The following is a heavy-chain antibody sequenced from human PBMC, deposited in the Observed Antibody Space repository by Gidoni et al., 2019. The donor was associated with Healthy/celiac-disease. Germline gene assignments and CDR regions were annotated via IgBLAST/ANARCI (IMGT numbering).Heavy chain of an antibody. J-gene: IGHJ4*02. D-gene: IGHD2-21*02. Sequence: QVQLVQSGAEVKKPGSSVKVSCKASGGTFSSYAISWVRQAPGQGLEWMGGIIPIFGTENYAQKFQGRVTITADESTRTAYMELSSLRSEDTAVYYWARTSYDSVVVTAIPEYYFDYWGQGTLVTVSS. V-gene: IGHV1-69*01. CDR2: IIPIFGTE. CDR3: ARTSYDSVVVTAIPEYYFDY. CDR1: GGTFSSYA.